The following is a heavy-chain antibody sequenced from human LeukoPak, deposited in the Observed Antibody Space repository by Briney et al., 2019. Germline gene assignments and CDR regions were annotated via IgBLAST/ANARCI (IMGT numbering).Heavy chain of an antibody. CDR3: ARARGYSYGYKYYFDY. CDR2: INHSGST. Sequence: PSETLSLTCTVSGGSISSYYWSWIRQPPGKGLEWIGEINHSGSTNYNPSLKSRVTISVDTSKNQFSLKLSSVTAADTAVYYCARARGYSYGYKYYFDYWGQGTLVTVSS. J-gene: IGHJ4*02. CDR1: GGSISSYY. V-gene: IGHV4-34*01. D-gene: IGHD5-18*01.